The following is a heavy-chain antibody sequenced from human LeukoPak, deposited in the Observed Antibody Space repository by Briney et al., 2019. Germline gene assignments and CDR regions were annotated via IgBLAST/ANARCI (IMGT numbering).Heavy chain of an antibody. CDR1: GGSFSNYD. J-gene: IGHJ4*02. CDR2: INHSGST. V-gene: IGHV4-34*01. D-gene: IGHD3-16*01. Sequence: PSETLSLTCGVYGGSFSNYDWNWIRQPPGKGLEWIGEINHSGSTSYNPSLKSRVTISVDTSKNQFSLKLNSVTAADTALYYCARQYYGYSGGGLDYWGQGTPVTVSS. CDR3: ARQYYGYSGGGLDY.